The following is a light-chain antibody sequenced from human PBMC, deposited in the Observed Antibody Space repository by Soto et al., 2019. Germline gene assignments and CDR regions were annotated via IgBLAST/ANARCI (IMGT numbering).Light chain of an antibody. Sequence: SYELTQPSSVSVSPGQTARITCSGDVLAKKYARWFQQKPGQAPVLVIYQDRERPSGIPERFSGSSSGTTVTLTISGAQVEDEADYYCYSAADNSVVFGGGTKLTV. CDR3: YSAADNSVV. J-gene: IGLJ2*01. V-gene: IGLV3-27*01. CDR2: QDR. CDR1: VLAKKY.